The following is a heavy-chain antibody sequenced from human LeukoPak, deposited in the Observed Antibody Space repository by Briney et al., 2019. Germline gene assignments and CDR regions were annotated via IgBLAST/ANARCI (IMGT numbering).Heavy chain of an antibody. J-gene: IGHJ4*02. CDR2: IYSGGST. Sequence: GGSLRLSCAASGFTVSSNDMSWVRQAAGKGLEWVSVIYSGGSTYYADSVKGRFTISRDNSKNTLYLQMNSLRAEDTAVYYCANHLACGSTSCPPFDYWGQGTLVTVSS. CDR3: ANHLACGSTSCPPFDY. D-gene: IGHD2-2*01. CDR1: GFTVSSND. V-gene: IGHV3-53*01.